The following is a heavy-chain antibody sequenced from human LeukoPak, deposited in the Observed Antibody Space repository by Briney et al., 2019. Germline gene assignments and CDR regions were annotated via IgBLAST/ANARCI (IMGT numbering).Heavy chain of an antibody. CDR2: IYSGGNT. CDR3: ARKTDSGGQGDY. J-gene: IGHJ4*02. V-gene: IGHV3-66*01. CDR1: GFTFSVNY. D-gene: IGHD3-22*01. Sequence: GGSLRLSCAACGFTFSVNYISWVRQAPGKGLECVSVIYSGGNTYYADSVKGRFTISRENSKNTLYLQMNSLRAEDTAVYYCARKTDSGGQGDYWGPGTLVTVSS.